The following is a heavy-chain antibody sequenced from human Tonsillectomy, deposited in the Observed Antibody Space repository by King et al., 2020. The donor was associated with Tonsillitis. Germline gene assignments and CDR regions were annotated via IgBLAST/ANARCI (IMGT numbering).Heavy chain of an antibody. Sequence: VQLQQWGAGLLKPSETLSLTCAVYGGSFSGYYWSWIRQPPGKGLEWIGEINHSGSTNYNPSLKSRVTISVDTSKNQFSLKLSSVTAADTAVYYCARGSRLLFQGVNNWFDPWGQGTLVTVSS. CDR1: GGSFSGYY. D-gene: IGHD3-16*01. CDR2: INHSGST. J-gene: IGHJ5*02. CDR3: ARGSRLLFQGVNNWFDP. V-gene: IGHV4-34*01.